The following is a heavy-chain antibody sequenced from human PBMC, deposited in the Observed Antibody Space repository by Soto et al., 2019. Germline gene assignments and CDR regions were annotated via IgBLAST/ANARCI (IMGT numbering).Heavy chain of an antibody. Sequence: QMQLQQWGAGLLKPSETLSLTCAVYGGSFSGYYWSWIRQPPGKGLEWIGEINHSGSTNYNPSLKSRVTISVDTSTNQFSLKLSSVTAADTAVYYCARGWTYYYGSGSDYWGQGTLVTVSS. CDR3: ARGWTYYYGSGSDY. V-gene: IGHV4-34*01. CDR2: INHSGST. D-gene: IGHD3-10*01. CDR1: GGSFSGYY. J-gene: IGHJ4*02.